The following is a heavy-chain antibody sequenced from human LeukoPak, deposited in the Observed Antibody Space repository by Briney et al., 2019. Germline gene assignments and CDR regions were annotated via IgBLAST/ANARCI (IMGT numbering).Heavy chain of an antibody. CDR3: ARCDSSSWYGIDF. CDR1: GFTVSSNY. CDR2: IYSGGNT. V-gene: IGHV3-53*01. D-gene: IGHD6-13*01. Sequence: GGSLRLSCAASGFTVSSNYMGWVRQAPGKGLKWVSVIYSGGNTYYADSAKGRFTISRDNSRNTMDLQMNSLRAEDTAVYYCARCDSSSWYGIDFWGQGTLVTVSS. J-gene: IGHJ4*02.